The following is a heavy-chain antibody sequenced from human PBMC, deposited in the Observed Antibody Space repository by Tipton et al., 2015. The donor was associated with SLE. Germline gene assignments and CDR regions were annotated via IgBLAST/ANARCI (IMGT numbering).Heavy chain of an antibody. V-gene: IGHV1-69*01. Sequence: QVQLVQSGAEVKKPGSSVKVSCKASGGAFSSYAITWVRQAPGQGLEWMGGIIPILGTANYAQKFQGRVTITTDEFTTTGYMELGSLTSEGAAVYYCVRGVEEPYYMDDWGKGTTVTGSS. CDR2: IIPILGTA. D-gene: IGHD5-24*01. CDR1: GGAFSSYA. CDR3: VRGVEEPYYMDD. J-gene: IGHJ6*03.